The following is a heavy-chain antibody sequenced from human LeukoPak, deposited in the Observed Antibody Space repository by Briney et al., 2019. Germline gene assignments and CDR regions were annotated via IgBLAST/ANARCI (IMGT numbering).Heavy chain of an antibody. V-gene: IGHV1-18*01. Sequence: ASVKVSCKASGYTFTSYGISWVRQAPGQGLEWTGWISAYNGNTNYAQKLQGRVTMTTDTSTSTAYMELRSLRSDDTAVYYCARHTVVTPLFDYWGQGTLVTVSS. J-gene: IGHJ4*02. CDR3: ARHTVVTPLFDY. D-gene: IGHD4-23*01. CDR2: ISAYNGNT. CDR1: GYTFTSYG.